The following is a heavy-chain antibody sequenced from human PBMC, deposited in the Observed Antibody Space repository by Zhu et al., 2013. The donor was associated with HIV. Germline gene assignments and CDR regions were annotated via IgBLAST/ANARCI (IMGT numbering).Heavy chain of an antibody. D-gene: IGHD2-15*01. CDR2: INAGNGNT. CDR3: ARDGLGVVVVAAENRVGGDY. J-gene: IGHJ4*02. CDR1: GYTFTSYA. V-gene: IGHV1-3*01. Sequence: QVQLVQSGAEVKKPGASVKVSCKASGYTFTSYAMHWVRQAPGQRLEWMGWINAGNGNTKYSQKFQGRVTITRDTSASTAYMELSSLRSEDTAVYYCARDGLGVVVVAAENRVGGDYWGQGTLVTVSS.